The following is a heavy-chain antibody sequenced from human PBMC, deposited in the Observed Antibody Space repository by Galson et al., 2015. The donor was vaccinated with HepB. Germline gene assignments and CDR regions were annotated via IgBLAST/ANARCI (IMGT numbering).Heavy chain of an antibody. CDR3: ARAPYSSGWYRRGYWYFDL. Sequence: LRLSCAASGFTFSSYWMSWVRQAPGKGLEWVANIKQDGSEKYHVDSVKGRFTISRDNAKNSLYLQMNSLRAEDTAVYYCARAPYSSGWYRRGYWYFDLWGRGTLVTVSS. D-gene: IGHD6-19*01. CDR1: GFTFSSYW. CDR2: IKQDGSEK. J-gene: IGHJ2*01. V-gene: IGHV3-7*03.